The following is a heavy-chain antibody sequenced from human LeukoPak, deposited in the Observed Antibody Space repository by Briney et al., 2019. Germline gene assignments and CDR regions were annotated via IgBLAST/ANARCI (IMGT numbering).Heavy chain of an antibody. CDR2: ISSSSSTI. CDR1: GFTFSSYS. D-gene: IGHD2-2*01. V-gene: IGHV3-48*01. J-gene: IGHJ4*02. Sequence: GGSLRLSCAASGFTFSSYSMNWFRQAPGKGLEWVSYISSSSSTIYYADSVKGRFTISRDNAKNSLYLQMNSLRAEDTAVYYCARRTVYCSSTSCSNWGQGTLVTVSS. CDR3: ARRTVYCSSTSCSN.